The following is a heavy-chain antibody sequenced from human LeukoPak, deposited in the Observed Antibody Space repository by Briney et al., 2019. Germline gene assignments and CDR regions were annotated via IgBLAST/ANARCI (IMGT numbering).Heavy chain of an antibody. CDR2: IIPILGIA. J-gene: IGHJ4*02. CDR3: ASRETGDGDYFDY. CDR1: GGTFSSYA. D-gene: IGHD4-17*01. V-gene: IGHV1-69*04. Sequence: ASVKVSCKASGGTFSSYAISWVRQAPGQGLEWMGRIIPILGIANYAQKFQGRVTITADKSTSTAYMELSSLRSEDTAVYYCASRETGDGDYFDYWGQGTLVTVS.